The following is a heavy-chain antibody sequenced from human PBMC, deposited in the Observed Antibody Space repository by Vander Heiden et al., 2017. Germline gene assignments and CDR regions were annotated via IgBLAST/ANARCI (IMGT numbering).Heavy chain of an antibody. J-gene: IGHJ6*02. CDR3: VRDRFVAVPTAAQHYYGMDV. CDR2: IDNSGST. V-gene: IGHV4-59*01. Sequence: QLQLQESGPGLVKHSETLSLTCSVSGGSISSYFWSWIRQPPGKGLEWIGYIDNSGSTDYNPSLKSRVTISRDTSKNQVSLKLNAVTAADTAVYYCVRDRFVAVPTAAQHYYGMDVWGQGTTVTVSS. CDR1: GGSISSYF. D-gene: IGHD2-2*01.